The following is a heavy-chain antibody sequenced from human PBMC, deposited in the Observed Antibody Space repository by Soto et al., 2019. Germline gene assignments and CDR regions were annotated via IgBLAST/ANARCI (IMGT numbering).Heavy chain of an antibody. CDR2: ISANGGRT. Sequence: GGSLRLSCAASRFTFSSYAMSWVRQAPGKRLEWVSGISANGGRTYYADSVKGRFTMSRDNSKNTLSLQANGLRAEDTAVYYCAKHAEDYGDSRVDYWGQGTLVTVSS. CDR3: AKHAEDYGDSRVDY. V-gene: IGHV3-23*01. D-gene: IGHD4-17*01. CDR1: RFTFSSYA. J-gene: IGHJ4*02.